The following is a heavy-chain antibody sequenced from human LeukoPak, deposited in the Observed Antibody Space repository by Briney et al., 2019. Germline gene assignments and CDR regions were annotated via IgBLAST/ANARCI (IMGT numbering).Heavy chain of an antibody. J-gene: IGHJ6*02. V-gene: IGHV1-8*01. CDR2: MNPNSGNT. CDR3: ASHIVATLGYYYYGMDV. CDR1: AYTFTSYD. Sequence: ASVKVSCKSSAYTFTSYDINWVRQATGQGLEWMGWMNPNSGNTGYSQKVQGTVTMTRNTSINTAYMELSSLRSEDTAVYSCASHIVATLGYYYYGMDVWGQGTTVTVSS. D-gene: IGHD5-12*01.